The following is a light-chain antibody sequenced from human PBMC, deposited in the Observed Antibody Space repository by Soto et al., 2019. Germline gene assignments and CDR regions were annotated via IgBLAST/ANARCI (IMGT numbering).Light chain of an antibody. J-gene: IGKJ5*01. CDR2: GAS. CDR1: QSIGKH. CDR3: QQGYSSPAT. V-gene: IGKV1-39*01. Sequence: DIQMTQSPSVLSASVGDRVTITCRASQSIGKHLNWYQQKPGKAPKFLIYGASTLQSGVPSRFTGSGSGTDFTLTVNSLQAEDFATYYCQQGYSSPATFGQGTRLEI.